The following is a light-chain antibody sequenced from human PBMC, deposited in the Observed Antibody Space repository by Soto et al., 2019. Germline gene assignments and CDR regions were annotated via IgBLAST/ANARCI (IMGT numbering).Light chain of an antibody. J-gene: IGLJ2*01. CDR1: SSDVGRYHL. V-gene: IGLV2-23*01. CDR3: CSYAGSGTLV. Sequence: QSALTQPASVSGSPGQSITISCTGTSSDVGRYHLVSWYQQHPGKAPKVMIYEGEKRPAGVSNRFSGSKSGNTASLTISGLQAEDEADYYCCSYAGSGTLVFGGGTKVTVL. CDR2: EGE.